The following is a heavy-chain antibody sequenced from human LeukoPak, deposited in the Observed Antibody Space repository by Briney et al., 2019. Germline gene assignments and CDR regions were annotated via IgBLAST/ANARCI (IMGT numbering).Heavy chain of an antibody. CDR3: AKDIFPHYDTSGYYPGFDY. J-gene: IGHJ4*02. D-gene: IGHD3-22*01. Sequence: GGSLRLSCEASGFTVDDYTMHWVRQAPGKGLEWVSLISWDGGRAYYADSVKGRFTISRDNSKNSLYLQMNSLRIEDTALYYCAKDIFPHYDTSGYYPGFDYWGQGTLVTVSS. CDR1: GFTVDDYT. CDR2: ISWDGGRA. V-gene: IGHV3-43*01.